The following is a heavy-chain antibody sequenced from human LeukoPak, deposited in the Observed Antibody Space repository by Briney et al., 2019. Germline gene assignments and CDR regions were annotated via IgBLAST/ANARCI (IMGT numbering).Heavy chain of an antibody. V-gene: IGHV1-69*13. Sequence: AASVKVSCTASGYTFTSYGISWVRQAPGQGLEWMGGIIPIFGTANYAQKFQGRVTITADESTSTAYMELSSLRSEDTAVYYCARVKGVTIFGVIGDYYYYYGMDVWGRGTTVTVSS. CDR1: GYTFTSYG. CDR3: ARVKGVTIFGVIGDYYYYYGMDV. J-gene: IGHJ6*02. D-gene: IGHD3-3*01. CDR2: IIPIFGTA.